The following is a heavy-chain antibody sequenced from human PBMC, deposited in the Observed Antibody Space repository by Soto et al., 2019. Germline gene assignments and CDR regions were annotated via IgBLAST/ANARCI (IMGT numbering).Heavy chain of an antibody. CDR3: ARDKLACYTASYYHYGMDV. J-gene: IGHJ6*04. CDR2: INWNGGST. D-gene: IGHD2-2*02. V-gene: IGHV3-20*04. Sequence: GGSLRLSCAASGFTFDDYGMSWVRQAPGKGLEWVSGINWNGGSTGYADSVKGRFTISRDNAKNSLYLQMNSLRAEDTAVYYCARDKLACYTASYYHYGMDVWGKGTTVTVSS. CDR1: GFTFDDYG.